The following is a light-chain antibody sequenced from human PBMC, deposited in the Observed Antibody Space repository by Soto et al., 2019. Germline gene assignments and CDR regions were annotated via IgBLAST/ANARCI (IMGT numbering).Light chain of an antibody. V-gene: IGLV2-23*02. CDR1: SSDVGSYNL. CDR3: CSYAGSSTYV. J-gene: IGLJ1*01. Sequence: QSVLTQPASVSGSPGQSITISCTGTSSDVGSYNLVSWYQQHPGKSPKLMIYEVSKRPLGFFNRFSGSKSGNTASLTISGLQAEDEADYYCCSYAGSSTYVFGTGTKVTVL. CDR2: EVS.